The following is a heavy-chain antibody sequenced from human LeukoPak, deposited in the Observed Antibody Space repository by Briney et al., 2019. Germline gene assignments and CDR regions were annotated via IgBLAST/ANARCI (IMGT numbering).Heavy chain of an antibody. J-gene: IGHJ3*02. D-gene: IGHD3-9*01. V-gene: IGHV3-30*02. CDR1: GFTFSSYS. CDR2: IRYDGSNK. Sequence: PGGSLSLSCAASGFTFSSYSMNWVRQAPGKGLEWVAFIRYDGSNKYYADSVKGRFTISRDNSKNTLYLQMNSLRAEDTAVYYCAKLTGAGSDAFDIWGQGTMVTVSS. CDR3: AKLTGAGSDAFDI.